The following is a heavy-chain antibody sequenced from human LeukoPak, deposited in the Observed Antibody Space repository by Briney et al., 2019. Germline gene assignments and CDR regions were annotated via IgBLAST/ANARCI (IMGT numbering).Heavy chain of an antibody. V-gene: IGHV4-39*01. CDR1: GGSISSSSYY. CDR2: IYYSGST. CDR3: ERWAEPLDY. J-gene: IGHJ4*02. Sequence: SETLSLTCTVSGGSISSSSYYWGWIRQPPGKGLEWIGSIYYSGSTYYNPSLKSRVTISVDTSKNQFSLKLSSVTAADTAVYYCERWAEPLDYWGQGTLVTVSS.